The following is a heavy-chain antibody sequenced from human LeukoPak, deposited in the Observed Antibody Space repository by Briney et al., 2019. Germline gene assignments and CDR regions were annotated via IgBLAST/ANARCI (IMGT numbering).Heavy chain of an antibody. CDR3: ARDEGVSFDY. J-gene: IGHJ4*02. V-gene: IGHV3-21*01. CDR2: ISSSSNYI. CDR1: RFTFSSYS. Sequence: GGSLRLSCAASRFTFSSYSMNWVRQAPGKGLEWVSSISSSSNYIYYADSLKGRFTISRDNAKNSLYLQMNSLRAEDTAVYYYARDEGVSFDYWGPGTLVTVSS.